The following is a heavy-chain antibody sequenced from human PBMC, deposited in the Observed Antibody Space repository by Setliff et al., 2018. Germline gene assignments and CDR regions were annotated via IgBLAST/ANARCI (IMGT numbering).Heavy chain of an antibody. Sequence: EASVKVSCKAPGYTFISSGISWVRQAPGQGLEWMGWISAYNGYIVYAQKFQGRVTMTTDTSTTTAYMEVRSLRSDDTAVYYCVRDRKEIVVKPPAASLDYWGQGTQVTVSS. CDR3: VRDRKEIVVKPPAASLDY. CDR1: GYTFISSG. CDR2: ISAYNGYI. D-gene: IGHD2-2*01. V-gene: IGHV1-18*01. J-gene: IGHJ4*02.